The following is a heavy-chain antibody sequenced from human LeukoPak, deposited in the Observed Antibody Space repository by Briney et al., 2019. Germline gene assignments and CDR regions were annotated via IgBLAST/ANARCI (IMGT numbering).Heavy chain of an antibody. J-gene: IGHJ4*02. CDR3: ARRAGRSGSYFFDY. Sequence: SETLSLTCSVSGGSISSSNWWGWIRQPPGKGLEWIGYIYYSGSIYYNPSLKSRVTMSVDTSKNQFSLKLSSVTAVDTAVYYCARRAGRSGSYFFDYWGQGTLVTVSS. V-gene: IGHV4-28*05. D-gene: IGHD1-26*01. CDR2: IYYSGSI. CDR1: GGSISSSNW.